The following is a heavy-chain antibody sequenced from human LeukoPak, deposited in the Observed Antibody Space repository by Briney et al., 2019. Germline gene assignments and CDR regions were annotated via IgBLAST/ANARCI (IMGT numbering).Heavy chain of an antibody. Sequence: ASVKVSCKASGGTFSSYAISWVRQAPGQGLEWMGGIIPIFGTANYAQKFQGRVTITADESTSTAYMELSSLRSEDTAVYYCARVYPRYCSGGSCYFDSWGQGTLVTVSS. D-gene: IGHD2-15*01. J-gene: IGHJ4*02. CDR2: IIPIFGTA. CDR1: GGTFSSYA. V-gene: IGHV1-69*13. CDR3: ARVYPRYCSGGSCYFDS.